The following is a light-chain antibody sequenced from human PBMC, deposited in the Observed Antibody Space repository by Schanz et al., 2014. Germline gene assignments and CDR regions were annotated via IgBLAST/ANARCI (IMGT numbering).Light chain of an antibody. V-gene: IGKV3-15*01. J-gene: IGKJ3*01. CDR3: QHYGSSPLFT. Sequence: EIVMTQSPATLSVSPGERATLSCRASQSVSSNLAWYQQKPGQAPRLLIYGASTRATGIPARFSGSGSGTEFTLTISSLQSEDFAVYYCQHYGSSPLFTFGPGTTVDIK. CDR2: GAS. CDR1: QSVSSN.